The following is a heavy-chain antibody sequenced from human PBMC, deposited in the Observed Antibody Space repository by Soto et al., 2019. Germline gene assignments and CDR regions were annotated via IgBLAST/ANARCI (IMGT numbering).Heavy chain of an antibody. Sequence: GGSLRLSCAASGFTFSSYAMSWVRQAPGKGLEWVSAISGSGGSTYYADSVKGRFTISRDNSKNTLYLQMNSLRAEDTAVYYCAKPIMITFGGADSDYWGQGTLVTVSS. CDR2: ISGSGGST. J-gene: IGHJ4*02. CDR1: GFTFSSYA. D-gene: IGHD3-16*01. CDR3: AKPIMITFGGADSDY. V-gene: IGHV3-23*01.